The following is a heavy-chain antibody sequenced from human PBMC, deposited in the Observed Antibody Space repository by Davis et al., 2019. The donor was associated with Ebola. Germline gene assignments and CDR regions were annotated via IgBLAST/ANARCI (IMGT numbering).Heavy chain of an antibody. J-gene: IGHJ4*02. V-gene: IGHV1-69*13. CDR3: AGNAAHLLYYYFAF. CDR1: GGTFSRFA. CDR2: IIPLFGTS. Sequence: SVKVSCKASGGTFSRFAISWVRQAPGQGLEWMGGIIPLFGTSKYAQKFQGRLTITADESTSTAYMDLSSLTSEDTAVYFCAGNAAHLLYYYFAFWGQGTLVAVSS. D-gene: IGHD2-2*01.